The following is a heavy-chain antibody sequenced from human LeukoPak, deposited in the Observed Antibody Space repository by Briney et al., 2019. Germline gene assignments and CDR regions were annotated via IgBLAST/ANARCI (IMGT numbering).Heavy chain of an antibody. Sequence: SETLSLTCSVSGGSVSNYYWSWIRQPPGKGLEWIGYVYYTASTNYNPSLKSRVTMFEDKSKNQFSLRLYSVTVADTAVYYCARHFAYSSSSYFDYWGQGSLVTVSS. CDR3: ARHFAYSSSSYFDY. CDR2: VYYTAST. CDR1: GGSVSNYY. V-gene: IGHV4-59*08. D-gene: IGHD6-6*01. J-gene: IGHJ4*02.